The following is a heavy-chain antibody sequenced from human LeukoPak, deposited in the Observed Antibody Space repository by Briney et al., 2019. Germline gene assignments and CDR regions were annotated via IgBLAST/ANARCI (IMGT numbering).Heavy chain of an antibody. Sequence: ASVKVSCKASGGTFSSYAISWVRQAPGQGLEWMGGIIPIFGTANYAQKFQGRVTITTDESTSTAYMELSSLRSEDTAVYYCARGGSYCSSTSCSIDYWGQGTLVTVSS. V-gene: IGHV1-69*05. D-gene: IGHD2-2*01. J-gene: IGHJ4*02. CDR3: ARGGSYCSSTSCSIDY. CDR1: GGTFSSYA. CDR2: IIPIFGTA.